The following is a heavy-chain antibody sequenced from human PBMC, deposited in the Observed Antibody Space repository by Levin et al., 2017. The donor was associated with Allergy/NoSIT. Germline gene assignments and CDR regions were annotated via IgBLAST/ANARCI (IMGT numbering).Heavy chain of an antibody. J-gene: IGHJ4*02. Sequence: PGESLKISCVASGFTFSGHAMSWVRQAPGKGLEWVSAIPSNGYNTYYADSVKGRFTISRDDSKSTLYLEIHSLRAEDTAVYYCARYDDEAMIDYWGRGTLVTVSS. CDR2: IPSNGYNT. CDR1: GFTFSGHA. D-gene: IGHD3-16*01. V-gene: IGHV3-23*01. CDR3: ARYDDEAMIDY.